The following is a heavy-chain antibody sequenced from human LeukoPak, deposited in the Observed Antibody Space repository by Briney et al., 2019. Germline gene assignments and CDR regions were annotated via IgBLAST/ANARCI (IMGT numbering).Heavy chain of an antibody. CDR1: GGPISSGSYL. CDR3: ARGRYQLLHFDY. V-gene: IGHV4-61*10. CDR2: IYYSGST. Sequence: AETLSLTCTVSGGPISSGSYLGRWVRRPAGKGLEWIGRIYYSGSTNYNPSLKSRVTISVDTSKNQFSLKLSSVTAADTAVYYCARGRYQLLHFDYWGQGTLVTVSS. D-gene: IGHD2-2*01. J-gene: IGHJ4*02.